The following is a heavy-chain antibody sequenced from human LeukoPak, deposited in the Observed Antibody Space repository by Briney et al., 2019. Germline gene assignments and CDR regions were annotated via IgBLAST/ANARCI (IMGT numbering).Heavy chain of an antibody. CDR1: GFTFSSYA. CDR2: IWYDGSNK. V-gene: IGHV3-33*08. CDR3: ARGGSGYDLLRPILYYFDY. D-gene: IGHD5-12*01. J-gene: IGHJ4*02. Sequence: GGSLRLSCAASGFTFSSYAMHWVRQAPGKGLEWVAVIWYDGSNKYYADSVKGRFTISRDNSKNTLYLQMNSLRAEDTAVYYCARGGSGYDLLRPILYYFDYWGQGTLVTVSS.